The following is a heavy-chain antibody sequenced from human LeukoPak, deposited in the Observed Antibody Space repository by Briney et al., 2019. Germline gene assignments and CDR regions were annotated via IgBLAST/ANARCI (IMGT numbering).Heavy chain of an antibody. Sequence: GSLRLSCAASGFTFSSYSMNWVRQAPGKGLEWVSSISSSSSYIYYADSVKGRFTISRDNAKNSPYLQMNSLRAEDTAVYYCARDEGKVVPAAKDYYYGMDVWGQGTTVTVSS. J-gene: IGHJ6*02. CDR3: ARDEGKVVPAAKDYYYGMDV. CDR2: ISSSSSYI. CDR1: GFTFSSYS. D-gene: IGHD2-2*01. V-gene: IGHV3-21*01.